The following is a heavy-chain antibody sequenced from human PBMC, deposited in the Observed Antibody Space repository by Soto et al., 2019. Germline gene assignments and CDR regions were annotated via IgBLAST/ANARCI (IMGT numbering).Heavy chain of an antibody. V-gene: IGHV1-69*02. Sequence: GGPVKGSCTDSGGTFRKHIITWGGQGPGQRPEWMGRIIPMLDITNYAQKFQGRVTITADKSTTTAYMEVSSLRPEDTAMYYCARAPRDSSGYPQYYFDYWGQGTLVTVSS. CDR3: ARAPRDSSGYPQYYFDY. J-gene: IGHJ4*02. CDR2: IIPMLDIT. CDR1: GGTFRKHI. D-gene: IGHD3-22*01.